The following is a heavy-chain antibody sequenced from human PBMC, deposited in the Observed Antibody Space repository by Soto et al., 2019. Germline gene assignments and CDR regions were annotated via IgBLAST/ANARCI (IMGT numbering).Heavy chain of an antibody. CDR3: ARARITGTCMVGYYYYYMDV. J-gene: IGHJ6*03. CDR1: GYTFTSYD. D-gene: IGHD1-7*01. V-gene: IGHV1-8*01. CDR2: MNPNSGNT. Sequence: ASVKVSCKASGYTFTSYDINWVRQATGQGLEWMGWMNPNSGNTGYAQKFQGRVTMTRNTSISTAYMELSSLRSEDTAVYYCARARITGTCMVGYYYYYMDVWGKGTTVTSP.